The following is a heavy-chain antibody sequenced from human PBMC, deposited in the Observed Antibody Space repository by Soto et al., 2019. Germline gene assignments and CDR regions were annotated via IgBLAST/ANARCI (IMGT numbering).Heavy chain of an antibody. J-gene: IGHJ3*02. Sequence: QVQLQESRPGLVKPSETLSLTCTVSGGSISSYYWSWIRQPPGKGLEWIGYIYYSGSTNYNPSLKGRVTISVDTSKNQFSLKLSSVTAADTAVYYCARVWGGAFDIWGQGTMVTVSS. CDR3: ARVWGGAFDI. D-gene: IGHD3-10*01. CDR2: IYYSGST. CDR1: GGSISSYY. V-gene: IGHV4-59*01.